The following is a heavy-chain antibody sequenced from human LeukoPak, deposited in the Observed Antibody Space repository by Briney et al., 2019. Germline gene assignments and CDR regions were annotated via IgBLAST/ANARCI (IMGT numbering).Heavy chain of an antibody. Sequence: PSETLSLTCAVYGGSFSGYYWSWIRQPPGKGLEWIGEINHSGSTNYNPSLKSRVTISVDTSKNQFSLKLSPVTAADTAVYYCARGRYSSGWSSNWFDPWGQGTLVTVSS. CDR2: INHSGST. D-gene: IGHD6-19*01. CDR3: ARGRYSSGWSSNWFDP. V-gene: IGHV4-34*01. CDR1: GGSFSGYY. J-gene: IGHJ5*02.